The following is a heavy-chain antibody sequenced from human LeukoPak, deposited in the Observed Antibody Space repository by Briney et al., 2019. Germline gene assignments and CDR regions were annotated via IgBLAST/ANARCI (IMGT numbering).Heavy chain of an antibody. CDR2: INPNSGGT. D-gene: IGHD5-18*01. Sequence: ASVKVSCKASGYTFTGYYMHWVRQAPGQGLEWMGWINPNSGGTNYAQEFQGRVTMTRDTSISTAYMELSRLRSDDTAVYYCARRGPIQLWLNYWGQGTLVTVSS. CDR3: ARRGPIQLWLNY. J-gene: IGHJ4*02. CDR1: GYTFTGYY. V-gene: IGHV1-2*02.